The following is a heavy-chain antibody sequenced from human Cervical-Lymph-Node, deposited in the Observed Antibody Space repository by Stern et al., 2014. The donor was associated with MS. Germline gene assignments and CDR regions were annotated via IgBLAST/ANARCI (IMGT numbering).Heavy chain of an antibody. Sequence: QVQLLQPGAEVKKPGASVKVSCKVSGYTLSEISMHWVRQAPGQGLEWMGGFDPEHAETHYAQKFQGRVTMAEDRSTDTAYMELSRLRSEDTAVYYCATHRGRVTYYYGMDVWGQGTTVTVSS. CDR2: FDPEHAET. CDR1: GYTLSEIS. J-gene: IGHJ6*02. D-gene: IGHD2-21*02. V-gene: IGHV1-24*01. CDR3: ATHRGRVTYYYGMDV.